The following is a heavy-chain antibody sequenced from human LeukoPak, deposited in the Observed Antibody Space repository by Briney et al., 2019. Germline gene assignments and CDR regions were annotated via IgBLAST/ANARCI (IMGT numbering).Heavy chain of an antibody. D-gene: IGHD2-8*02. CDR1: GGSSSSYY. CDR3: ARERTGSYYFDY. CDR2: IYYRGGT. V-gene: IGHV4-59*12. Sequence: PSETLSLTCTVSGGSSSSYYWSWIRQPPGKGLEWIGYIYYRGGTNYNPSLESRVTISGDTSKNEFSLKLTSVTAADTAVYYCARERTGSYYFDYWGQGTLVTVSS. J-gene: IGHJ4*02.